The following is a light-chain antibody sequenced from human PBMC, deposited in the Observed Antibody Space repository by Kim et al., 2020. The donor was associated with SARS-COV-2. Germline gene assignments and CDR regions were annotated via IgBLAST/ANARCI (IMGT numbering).Light chain of an antibody. Sequence: SPGERATLACRASQSVSSNYASYQQKPGQDPSILSYDASTSATAITAGFISGGSATKVTLTTSSLQAEDFAVYYYQQYNSSPRRTFGQGTKVDIK. CDR3: QQYNSSPRRT. J-gene: IGKJ1*01. CDR1: QSVSSN. CDR2: DAS. V-gene: IGKV3-15*01.